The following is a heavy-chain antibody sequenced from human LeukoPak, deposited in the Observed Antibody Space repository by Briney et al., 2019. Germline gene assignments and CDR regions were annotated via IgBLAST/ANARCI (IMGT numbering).Heavy chain of an antibody. Sequence: SETLSLTCTVSGGSISSSSYYWGWIRQPPGKGLEWIGSIYYSGSTYYNPSLKSRVTISVDTSKNQFSLKLSSVTAADTAVYYCASQRTGITMVRGAPTQGHYYYYGMDVWGQGTTVTVSS. J-gene: IGHJ6*02. CDR1: GGSISSSSYY. V-gene: IGHV4-39*07. CDR3: ASQRTGITMVRGAPTQGHYYYYGMDV. D-gene: IGHD3-10*01. CDR2: IYYSGST.